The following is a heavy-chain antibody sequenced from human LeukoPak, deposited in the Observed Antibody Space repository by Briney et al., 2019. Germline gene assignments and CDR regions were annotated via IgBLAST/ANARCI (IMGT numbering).Heavy chain of an antibody. J-gene: IGHJ5*02. Sequence: ASVKVSCKASGYTFTGYYMHWVRQAPGQGLEWMGWINPNSGGTNYAQKFQGRVTMTTDTSTSTVYMELRSLRSDDSAVYYCARDNHSGSWSWFDPWGQGTLVTVSS. V-gene: IGHV1-2*02. CDR1: GYTFTGYY. D-gene: IGHD2-15*01. CDR2: INPNSGGT. CDR3: ARDNHSGSWSWFDP.